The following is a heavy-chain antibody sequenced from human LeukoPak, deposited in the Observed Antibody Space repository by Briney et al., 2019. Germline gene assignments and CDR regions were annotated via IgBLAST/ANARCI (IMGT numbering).Heavy chain of an antibody. CDR3: ARDKVTVTGNWFDS. CDR2: IYYTGST. V-gene: IGHV4-31*03. Sequence: SETLSLTCTVSGGSFTSGGYYWSWIRQPPGKGLEWMGYIYYTGSTHYNPSLKSRISMSVDTSKRQFSLNLMSVTGADTAIYYCARDKVTVTGNWFDSWGQGTLVAVSS. CDR1: GGSFTSGGYY. D-gene: IGHD4-17*01. J-gene: IGHJ5*01.